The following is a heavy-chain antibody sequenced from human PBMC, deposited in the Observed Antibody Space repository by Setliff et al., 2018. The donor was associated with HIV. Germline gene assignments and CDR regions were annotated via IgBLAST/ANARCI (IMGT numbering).Heavy chain of an antibody. V-gene: IGHV3-13*01. D-gene: IGHD6-6*01. J-gene: IGHJ6*02. CDR3: ARELNGHTSSHYYFGLDV. Sequence: PGGSLRLSCEASGFTFSDYDFHWVRQAAGKDLEWVSAIGTGGDTYYVDSVKGRFTISRENARNSLYLQMNSLRVGDTAVYYCARELNGHTSSHYYFGLDVWGQGTTVTVSS. CDR1: GFTFSDYD. CDR2: IGTGGDT.